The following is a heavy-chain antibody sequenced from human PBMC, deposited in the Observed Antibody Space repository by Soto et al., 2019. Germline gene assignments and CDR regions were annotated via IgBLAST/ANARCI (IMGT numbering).Heavy chain of an antibody. J-gene: IGHJ4*02. D-gene: IGHD3-9*01. Sequence: GGSLRLSCAASGFTFSSYGMHWVRQAPGKGLEWVAVIWYDGSNKYYADSVKGRFTISRDNSKNTLYLQMNSLRAEDTAVYYCARGSWATGYYPYYFDYWGQGTLVTVSS. V-gene: IGHV3-33*01. CDR1: GFTFSSYG. CDR3: ARGSWATGYYPYYFDY. CDR2: IWYDGSNK.